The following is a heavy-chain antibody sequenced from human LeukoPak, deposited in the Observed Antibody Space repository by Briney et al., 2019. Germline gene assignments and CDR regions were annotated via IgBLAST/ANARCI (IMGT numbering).Heavy chain of an antibody. CDR1: GGSISSGGYY. D-gene: IGHD3-3*01. CDR3: ARAGGFFSPFGY. V-gene: IGHV4-31*03. J-gene: IGHJ4*02. CDR2: IYYSGST. Sequence: SQTLSLTCTVSGGSISSGGYYWSWIRQHPGKGLEWIGYIYYSGSTYYNPSLKSRVTTSVDTSKNQFSLKLSSVTAADTAVYYCARAGGFFSPFGYWGQGTLVTVSS.